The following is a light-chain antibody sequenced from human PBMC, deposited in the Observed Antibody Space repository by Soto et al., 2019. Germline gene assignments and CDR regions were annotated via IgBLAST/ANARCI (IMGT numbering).Light chain of an antibody. V-gene: IGLV1-40*01. CDR3: QSYDSSLTVSYV. Sequence: QSVLTQPPSVSGAPGQTVTISCTGSSSYDVHWYRQLPGTAPKLLIYGTTNRPSGVPDRFSGSKSGTSASLAITGLQAEDEADYYCQSYDSSLTVSYVFGTGTKVT. CDR2: GTT. J-gene: IGLJ1*01. CDR1: SSYD.